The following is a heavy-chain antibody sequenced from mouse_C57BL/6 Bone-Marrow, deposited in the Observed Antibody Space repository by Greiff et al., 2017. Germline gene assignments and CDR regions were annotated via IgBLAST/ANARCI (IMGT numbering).Heavy chain of an antibody. D-gene: IGHD2-2*01. V-gene: IGHV5-2*01. J-gene: IGHJ4*01. CDR1: EYEFPSHD. Sequence: DVMLVESGGGLVQPGESLKLSCESNEYEFPSHDMSWVRKTPEKRLELVAAINSDGGSTYYPDTMERRFIMSRDNTKKTLYLQMSSLRSEDTALYYGARHGDGYGGDYWGQGTSVTGSS. CDR2: INSDGGST. CDR3: ARHGDGYGGDY.